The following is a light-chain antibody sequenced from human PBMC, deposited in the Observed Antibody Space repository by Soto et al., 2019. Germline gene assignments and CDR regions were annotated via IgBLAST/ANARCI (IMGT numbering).Light chain of an antibody. CDR1: SSDIGGYNY. J-gene: IGLJ3*02. CDR2: VDT. Sequence: QSALTQPASVSGSPGQSITISCTGTSSDIGGYNYVSWYQRHPGKVHKLIIYVDTSRPSGGSHRFSGSKSGNTASLTISGLQAEDEGDYFCSSYTISGTPVFGGGTKLTVL. V-gene: IGLV2-14*03. CDR3: SSYTISGTPV.